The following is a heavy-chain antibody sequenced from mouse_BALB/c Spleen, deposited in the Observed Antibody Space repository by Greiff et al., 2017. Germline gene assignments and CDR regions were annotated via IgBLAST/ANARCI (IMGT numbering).Heavy chain of an antibody. Sequence: EVKLMESGGGLVQPGGSRKLSCAASGFTFSSFGMHWVRQAPEKGLEWVAYISSGSSTIYYADTVKGRFTISRDNPKNTLFLQMTSLRSEDTAMYYCARDWDYGSSYSWFAYWGQGTLVTVSA. CDR1: GFTFSSFG. J-gene: IGHJ3*01. D-gene: IGHD1-1*01. CDR3: ARDWDYGSSYSWFAY. V-gene: IGHV5-17*02. CDR2: ISSGSSTI.